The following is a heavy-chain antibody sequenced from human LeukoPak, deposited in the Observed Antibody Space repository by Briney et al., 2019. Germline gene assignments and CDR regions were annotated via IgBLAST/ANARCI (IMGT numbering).Heavy chain of an antibody. Sequence: GGSLRLSCAASGFTVSSNYMSWVRQAPGKGLEWVSVIYSGGSTYYADSVKGRFTISRDNSKNTLYLQMNSLRAEDTAVYYCARDGVLGATTYYFDYWGQGTLVTVSS. J-gene: IGHJ4*02. V-gene: IGHV3-53*01. CDR1: GFTVSSNY. CDR2: IYSGGST. D-gene: IGHD1-26*01. CDR3: ARDGVLGATTYYFDY.